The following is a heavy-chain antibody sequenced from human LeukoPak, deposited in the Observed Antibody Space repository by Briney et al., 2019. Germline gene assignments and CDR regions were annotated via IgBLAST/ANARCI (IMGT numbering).Heavy chain of an antibody. D-gene: IGHD6-6*01. Sequence: SETLSLTCAVYGGSFSGYYWSWIRQPPGKGLEWIGKINHSGSTNYNPSLKSRVTISVDTSKNQFSLKLSSVTAADTAVYYCARETHSSSPFDYWGQGTLVTVSS. V-gene: IGHV4-34*01. J-gene: IGHJ4*02. CDR2: INHSGST. CDR3: ARETHSSSPFDY. CDR1: GGSFSGYY.